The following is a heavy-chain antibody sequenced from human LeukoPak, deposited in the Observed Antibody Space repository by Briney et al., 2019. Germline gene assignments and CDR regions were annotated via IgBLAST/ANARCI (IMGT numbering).Heavy chain of an antibody. CDR2: IYYSGST. CDR3: ARVITVSNAFDY. Sequence: KSSETLSLTCTVSGGSISSSSYYWGWIRQPPGKGLEWIGSIYYSGSTYYNPSLKSRVTISVDTSKNQFSLKLSSVTAADTAVYYCARVITVSNAFDYWGQGTLVTVSS. V-gene: IGHV4-39*07. CDR1: GGSISSSSYY. J-gene: IGHJ4*02. D-gene: IGHD4-17*01.